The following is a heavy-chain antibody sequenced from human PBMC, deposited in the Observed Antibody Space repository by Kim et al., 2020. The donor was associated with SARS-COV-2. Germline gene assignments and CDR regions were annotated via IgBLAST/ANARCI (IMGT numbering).Heavy chain of an antibody. CDR2: INTNTVNP. Sequence: ASEKVSCKASGYTFTSYAMNWVRQAPGQGLEWMVLINTNTVNPTYAQGFTGRFVFSLDTSVSTAYLQISSLKAEDTAVYYCARVGIAVAGTNFDYWGQGTLVTVSS. J-gene: IGHJ4*02. V-gene: IGHV7-4-1*02. CDR3: ARVGIAVAGTNFDY. CDR1: GYTFTSYA. D-gene: IGHD6-19*01.